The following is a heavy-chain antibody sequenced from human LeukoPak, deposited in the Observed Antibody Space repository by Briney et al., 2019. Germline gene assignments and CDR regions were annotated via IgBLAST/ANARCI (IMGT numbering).Heavy chain of an antibody. CDR1: GGSISSSDHY. Sequence: SETLSLTCTVSGGSISSSDHYWGWIRQPPGKGLEWIGSMFYRGSTYYNPSLKSRVTLSVGSSKNQFSLKLNSVTAADTAVYYCAREGSAGTGYFDLWGRGTLVTVSS. CDR3: AREGSAGTGYFDL. V-gene: IGHV4-39*07. D-gene: IGHD6-13*01. CDR2: MFYRGST. J-gene: IGHJ2*01.